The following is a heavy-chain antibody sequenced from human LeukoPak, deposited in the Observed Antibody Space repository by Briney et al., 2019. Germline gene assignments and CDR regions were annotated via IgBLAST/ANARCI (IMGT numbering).Heavy chain of an antibody. D-gene: IGHD3-22*01. Sequence: PGGSLRLSCAASGFTFSSYAMHWVRQAPGKGLGWVAVISYDGSNKYYADSVKGRFTISRDNSKNTLYLQMNSLRAEDTAVYYCARGHPRRLNYYDSAFDIWGQGTMVTVSS. J-gene: IGHJ3*02. V-gene: IGHV3-30-3*01. CDR3: ARGHPRRLNYYDSAFDI. CDR1: GFTFSSYA. CDR2: ISYDGSNK.